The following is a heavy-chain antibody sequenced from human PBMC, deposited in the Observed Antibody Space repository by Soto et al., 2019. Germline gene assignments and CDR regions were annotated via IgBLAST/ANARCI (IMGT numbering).Heavy chain of an antibody. CDR3: ARTDYGTAYFDP. CDR1: GDSISSGNNY. J-gene: IGHJ5*02. D-gene: IGHD3-10*01. Sequence: SETLSLTSSVSGDSISSGNNYWSWIRQPPGKGLEWIGYIFYSGTAYYNPSLKSRLTISVDTSKNQFSLKLSSVTAADTAVYYCARTDYGTAYFDPWGQGSLVTVSS. V-gene: IGHV4-30-4*01. CDR2: IFYSGTA.